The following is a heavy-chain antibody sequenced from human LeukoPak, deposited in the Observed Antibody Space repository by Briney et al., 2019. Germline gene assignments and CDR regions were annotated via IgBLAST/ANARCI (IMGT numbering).Heavy chain of an antibody. Sequence: PGGSLRLSCAASGFTFSIYGMHWVRQAPGKGLEWVAVIWYDGSNKYYADSVKGRFTISRDNSKNTLYLQMNSLRAEDTAVYYCARDLDDILTGYYYYYYGMDVWGQGTTVTVSS. J-gene: IGHJ6*02. D-gene: IGHD3-9*01. CDR2: IWYDGSNK. V-gene: IGHV3-33*01. CDR3: ARDLDDILTGYYYYYYGMDV. CDR1: GFTFSIYG.